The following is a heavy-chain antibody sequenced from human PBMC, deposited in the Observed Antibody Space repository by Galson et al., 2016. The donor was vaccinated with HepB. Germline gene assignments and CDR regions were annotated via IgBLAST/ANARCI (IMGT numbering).Heavy chain of an antibody. CDR2: IYSSGST. D-gene: IGHD6-19*01. J-gene: IGHJ4*02. Sequence: TLSLTCTVSGGSISSNGHYWSWIRQRPGKGLECIGYIYSSGSTYYNPSLKSRVTMSVDTSKNQFSLRLSSVTAADPAVYYCASRHSGWYYFDYWGQGTLVTVSS. CDR3: ASRHSGWYYFDY. CDR1: GGSISSNGHY. V-gene: IGHV4-31*03.